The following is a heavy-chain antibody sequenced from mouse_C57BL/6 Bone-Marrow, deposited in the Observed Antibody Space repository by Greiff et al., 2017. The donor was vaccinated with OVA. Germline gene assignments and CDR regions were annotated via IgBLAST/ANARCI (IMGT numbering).Heavy chain of an antibody. D-gene: IGHD2-5*01. CDR2: IHPNSGST. Sequence: VQLQQPGAELVKPGASVKLSCKASGYTFTSYLMHWVKQRPGQGLEWIGMIHPNSGSTNYNEKFKSKATLTVDKSSSTAYMQLSSLTSEDSAVYYCARSLYSNYVYFDVWGTGTTVTVSS. CDR1: GYTFTSYL. V-gene: IGHV1-64*01. CDR3: ARSLYSNYVYFDV. J-gene: IGHJ1*03.